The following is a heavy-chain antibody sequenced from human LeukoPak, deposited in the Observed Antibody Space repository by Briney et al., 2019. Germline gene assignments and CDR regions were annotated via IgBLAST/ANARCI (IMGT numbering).Heavy chain of an antibody. V-gene: IGHV4-38-2*02. CDR2: FYHSGST. CDR3: ARGGYCSGGSCYMGLGWFDP. D-gene: IGHD2-15*01. Sequence: SETLSLTCTVSGYYISSGYYWGWIRQPPGKGLEWIGSFYHSGSTYYNPSLKSRVTISVDTSKNQFSLKLSSVTAADTAVYYCARGGYCSGGSCYMGLGWFDPWGQGTLVTVSS. J-gene: IGHJ5*02. CDR1: GYYISSGYY.